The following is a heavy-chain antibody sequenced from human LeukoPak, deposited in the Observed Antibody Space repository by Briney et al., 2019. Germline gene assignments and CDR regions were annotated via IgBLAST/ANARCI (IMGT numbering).Heavy chain of an antibody. CDR3: ARARGYSYGYGAFDY. CDR1: GSTVSSNY. Sequence: SGGSLRLSCAASGSTVSSNYMSWVRQAPGKGLEWVSVIYSGGSTYYSDSVKGRFTIYRHNSKNTLYLQMNSLRAEDTAVYYCARARGYSYGYGAFDYWGQGTLVTVSS. D-gene: IGHD5-18*01. CDR2: IYSGGST. V-gene: IGHV3-53*01. J-gene: IGHJ4*02.